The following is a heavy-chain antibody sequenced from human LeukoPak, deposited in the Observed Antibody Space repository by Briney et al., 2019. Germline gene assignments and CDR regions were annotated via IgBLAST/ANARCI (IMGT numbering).Heavy chain of an antibody. D-gene: IGHD6-19*01. V-gene: IGHV4-59*12. CDR3: AREGSSGHSDY. CDR2: THYSGST. J-gene: IGHJ4*02. CDR1: GGSISSYY. Sequence: PSETLSLTCTVSGGSISSYYRSWIRQPPGKGLEWVGYTHYSGSTNYNPSLKSRVTMSVGTSKNQFSLKLSSVTAADTAVYYCAREGSSGHSDYWGQGTLVTVSS.